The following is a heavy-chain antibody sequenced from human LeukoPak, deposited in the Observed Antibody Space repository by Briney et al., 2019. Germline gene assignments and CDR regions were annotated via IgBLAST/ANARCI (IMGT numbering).Heavy chain of an antibody. CDR3: ATDVTIFGVVTAPRYFDY. J-gene: IGHJ4*02. CDR1: GYTLTELS. D-gene: IGHD3-3*01. Sequence: ASVKVSCKVSGYTLTELSMHWVRQAPGKGLEWMGGFDPEDGETIYAQKFQGRVTMTEDTSTDTAYMELSSLRSEDTAVYYCATDVTIFGVVTAPRYFDYWGQGTLVAVSS. CDR2: FDPEDGET. V-gene: IGHV1-24*01.